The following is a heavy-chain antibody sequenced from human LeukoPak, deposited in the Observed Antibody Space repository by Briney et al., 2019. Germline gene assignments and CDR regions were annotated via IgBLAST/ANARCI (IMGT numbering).Heavy chain of an antibody. Sequence: GGSLRLSCAASGFTLSSNSMNWVRQAPGKGLEWVSYISSTGGTIYYADSMKGRFTISRDNAKNSLYLQMNSLRVEDTAVYYCARRARHFDWFSSDNHPHYFYMDVWGKGTTVTVSS. CDR1: GFTLSSNS. J-gene: IGHJ6*03. CDR3: ARRARHFDWFSSDNHPHYFYMDV. D-gene: IGHD3-9*01. CDR2: ISSTGGTI. V-gene: IGHV3-48*04.